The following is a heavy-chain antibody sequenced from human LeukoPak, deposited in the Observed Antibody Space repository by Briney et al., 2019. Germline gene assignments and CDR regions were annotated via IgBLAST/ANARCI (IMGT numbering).Heavy chain of an antibody. CDR2: INSDGSST. V-gene: IGHV3-74*01. J-gene: IGHJ4*02. CDR3: VVDTAMVPFDY. CDR1: GFTFSSYW. D-gene: IGHD5-18*01. Sequence: HSGGSLRLSCAASGFTFSSYWMHWVRQAPGKGLVWVSRINSDGSSTSYADSVKGRFTISRDNAKNTLYLQMNSLRAEDTAVYYCVVDTAMVPFDYWGQGTLATVSS.